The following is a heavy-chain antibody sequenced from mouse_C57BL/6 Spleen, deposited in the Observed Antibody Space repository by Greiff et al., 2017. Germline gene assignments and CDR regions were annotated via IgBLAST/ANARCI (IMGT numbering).Heavy chain of an antibody. V-gene: IGHV3-8*01. J-gene: IGHJ4*01. CDR3: ARCHYDYNYAMDY. CDR1: GYSITSDY. CDR2: ISYSGST. D-gene: IGHD2-4*01. Sequence: DVKLVESGPGLAKPSQTLSLTCSVTGYSITSDYWNWIRKFPGNKLEYMGYISYSGSTYYNPSLKSRISITRDTSKNQYYLQLNSVTTEDTATYYCARCHYDYNYAMDYWGQGTSVTVSS.